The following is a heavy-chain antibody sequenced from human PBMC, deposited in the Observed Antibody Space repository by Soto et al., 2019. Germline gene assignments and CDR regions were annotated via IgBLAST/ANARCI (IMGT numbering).Heavy chain of an antibody. Sequence: PXXSLRLSFAASGFMFRTYGMHWVRQAPGKGLEWVAVIWYDGSNKYYADSVKGRFTISRDNSKNTLYLQMNSLTAEDTAVYYCAREPSMAWGAFDIWGQGTMVTVSS. J-gene: IGHJ3*02. CDR2: IWYDGSNK. V-gene: IGHV3-33*08. D-gene: IGHD7-27*01. CDR1: GFMFRTYG. CDR3: AREPSMAWGAFDI.